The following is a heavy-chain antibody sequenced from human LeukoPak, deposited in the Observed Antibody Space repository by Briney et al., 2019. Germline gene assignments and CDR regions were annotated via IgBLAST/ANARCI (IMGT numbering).Heavy chain of an antibody. J-gene: IGHJ6*03. Sequence: SETLSLTCTVSGGSISSYYWSWIRQPPGKGLEWIGYIYYSGSTNYNPSLKSRVTISVDTSKNQFSLKLSSVTAADTAVYYCARVIRLPFWSGYYTRGPNYYYYYMDVWGKGTTVTVSS. CDR2: IYYSGST. D-gene: IGHD3-3*01. V-gene: IGHV4-59*01. CDR1: GGSISSYY. CDR3: ARVIRLPFWSGYYTRGPNYYYYYMDV.